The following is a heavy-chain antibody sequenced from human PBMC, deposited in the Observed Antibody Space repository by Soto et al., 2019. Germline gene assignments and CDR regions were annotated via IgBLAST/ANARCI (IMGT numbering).Heavy chain of an antibody. CDR3: ARDDTTGGFDF. CDR2: ISYSGST. J-gene: IGHJ4*02. D-gene: IGHD1-1*01. V-gene: IGHV4-59*01. Sequence: QVQLQESGPGLVKPSETLSLTCTVSGDSISSFYWNWIRQPPGKGLEWVGYISYSGSTNYNPSLRSRXTXSXXXXXXXXXXXLSSVTAADTAVYFCARDDTTGGFDFWGQGTLVTVSS. CDR1: GDSISSFY.